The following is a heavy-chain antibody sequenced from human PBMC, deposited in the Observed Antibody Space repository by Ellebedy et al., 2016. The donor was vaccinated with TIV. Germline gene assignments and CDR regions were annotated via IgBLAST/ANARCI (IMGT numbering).Heavy chain of an antibody. CDR1: GGSISSYY. CDR2: IYYSGSA. J-gene: IGHJ3*01. Sequence: MPSETLSLTCTVSGGSISSYYWSWIRQPPGKGLEWIGYIYYSGSANYNPSLTSRVTISVDTSKNTFSLRLTSLTAADTAVYYCARVVWQQPVSYAFDFWGQGTMVTVSS. D-gene: IGHD6-13*01. CDR3: ARVVWQQPVSYAFDF. V-gene: IGHV4-59*01.